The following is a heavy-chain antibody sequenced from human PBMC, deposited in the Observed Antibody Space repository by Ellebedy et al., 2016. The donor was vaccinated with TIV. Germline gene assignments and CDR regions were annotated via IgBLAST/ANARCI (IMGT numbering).Heavy chain of an antibody. D-gene: IGHD6-13*01. Sequence: GESLKISCAASGFTFSRYALHWVRQAPGKGLEWVAVISFDGTNQYYGDSVKGRFTISRDNSKNTLYLQMNSLRAEDTAVYYCARDEVYSSSWYAYYYYGMDVWGQGTTVTVSS. CDR1: GFTFSRYA. V-gene: IGHV3-30*04. J-gene: IGHJ6*02. CDR3: ARDEVYSSSWYAYYYYGMDV. CDR2: ISFDGTNQ.